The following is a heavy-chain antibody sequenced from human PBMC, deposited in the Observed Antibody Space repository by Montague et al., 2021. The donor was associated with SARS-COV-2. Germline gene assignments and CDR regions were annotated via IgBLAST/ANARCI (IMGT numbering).Heavy chain of an antibody. CDR2: INHSGGT. J-gene: IGHJ4*02. D-gene: IGHD3-22*01. CDR1: GGSFSGQS. CDR3: ARGLTDVTVILVFVGASLYFDS. V-gene: IGHV4-34*01. Sequence: SDTLSLTCAVYGGSFSGQSWTWIRQPPGKGLEWIGEINHSGGTNYNPSLKSRVTISVDTSKNQFSLKLSSLTAADTAVYYCARGLTDVTVILVFVGASLYFDSWGQGALVTVSS.